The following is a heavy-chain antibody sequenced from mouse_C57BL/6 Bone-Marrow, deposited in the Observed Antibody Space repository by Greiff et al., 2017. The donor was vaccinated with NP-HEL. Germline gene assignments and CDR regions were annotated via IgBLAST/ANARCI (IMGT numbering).Heavy chain of an antibody. D-gene: IGHD1-1*01. CDR3: ASEGITTLVVDY. J-gene: IGHJ2*01. Sequence: VQLQQPGAELVKPGASVKLSCKASGYTFTSYWMHWVKQRPGQGLEWIGMIHPNSGSTNYNEKFKSKATLTVDKSSSTAYMQLSSLTSEDSAVYYCASEGITTLVVDYWGQGTTLTVSS. CDR2: IHPNSGST. CDR1: GYTFTSYW. V-gene: IGHV1-64*01.